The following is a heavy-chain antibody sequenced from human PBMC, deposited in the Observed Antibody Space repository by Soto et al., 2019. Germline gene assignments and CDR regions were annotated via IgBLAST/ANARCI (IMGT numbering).Heavy chain of an antibody. D-gene: IGHD3-16*02. J-gene: IGHJ5*02. CDR2: IYYSGST. CDR3: ARGSYYDYVWGSYRLNWFDP. Sequence: PSETLSLTCTVSGGSISSGDYYSSWIRQPPGKGPEWIGYIYYSGSTYYNPSLKSRVTISVHTSKNQFSLKLSSVTAADTAVYYCARGSYYDYVWGSYRLNWFDPWGQGTLVTVSS. CDR1: GGSISSGDYY. V-gene: IGHV4-30-4*01.